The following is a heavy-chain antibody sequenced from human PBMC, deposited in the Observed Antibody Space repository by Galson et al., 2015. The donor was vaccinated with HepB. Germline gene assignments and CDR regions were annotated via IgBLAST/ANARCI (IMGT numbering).Heavy chain of an antibody. Sequence: SVKVSCKAPGYTFTSYDINWVRQATGQGLEWMGWMNPNSGNTGYAQKFQGRVTMTRNTSISTAYMELSSLRSEDTAVYYCASRVVVPAAVLGYGMDVWGQGTTVTVSS. J-gene: IGHJ6*02. CDR3: ASRVVVPAAVLGYGMDV. D-gene: IGHD2-2*01. CDR1: GYTFTSYD. V-gene: IGHV1-8*01. CDR2: MNPNSGNT.